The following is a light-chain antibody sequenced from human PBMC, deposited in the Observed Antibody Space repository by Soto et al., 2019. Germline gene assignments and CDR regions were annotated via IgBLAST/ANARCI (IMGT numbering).Light chain of an antibody. CDR2: GAS. CDR3: QQYDKWPRA. V-gene: IGKV3-15*01. J-gene: IGKJ1*01. CDR1: QSLTRR. Sequence: MSQSPSTPSGSAGDRVTLSCMASQSLTRRLAWYQHKPGKSPRLLIYGASARASGIPARFSGGGSGAEYTLTISSLQSEYFAVYYCQQYDKWPRAFGQGTKVDIK.